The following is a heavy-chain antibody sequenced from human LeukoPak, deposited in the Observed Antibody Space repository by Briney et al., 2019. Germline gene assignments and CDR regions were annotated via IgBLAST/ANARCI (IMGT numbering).Heavy chain of an antibody. CDR3: ARQEGGTTAFDY. V-gene: IGHV4-34*01. CDR2: INHSGST. J-gene: IGHJ4*02. CDR1: GGSFSGYY. D-gene: IGHD1-7*01. Sequence: SETLSLTCAVYGGSFSGYYWSWIRQPPGKGLEWIGEINHSGSTNYNPSLKSRVTISVDTSKNQFSLKLSSVTAADTAVYYCARQEGGTTAFDYWGQGTLVTVSS.